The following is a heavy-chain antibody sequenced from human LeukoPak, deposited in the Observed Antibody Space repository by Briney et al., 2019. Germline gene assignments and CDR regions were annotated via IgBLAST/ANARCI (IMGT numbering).Heavy chain of an antibody. D-gene: IGHD6-13*01. CDR1: GFSVSNNY. CDR2: IYSRGGT. J-gene: IGHJ4*02. Sequence: PGGSLRLSCAVSGFSVSNNYMNWVRQAPGKGLEWVSLIYSRGGTSYADSVKGRFTISRDSSKNTLFLQMNSLRVEDTAVYYCARDPPGIAASGTYYWGQGTLVTVS. V-gene: IGHV3-53*01. CDR3: ARDPPGIAASGTYY.